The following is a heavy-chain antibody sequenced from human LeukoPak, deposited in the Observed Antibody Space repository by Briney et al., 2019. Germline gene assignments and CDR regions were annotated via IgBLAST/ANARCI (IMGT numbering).Heavy chain of an antibody. Sequence: GESLQISCQGSGSPFTSYCISWVRQLPGKGLEWMGRIYPSDSSTNYSPSFQGHVTISADKSSSTASLQWSSLRASDTAMYYRAGHDTSKWGQGTLVTVPS. CDR1: GSPFTSYC. CDR3: AGHDTSK. CDR2: IYPSDSST. V-gene: IGHV5-10-1*01. J-gene: IGHJ1*01. D-gene: IGHD3-22*01.